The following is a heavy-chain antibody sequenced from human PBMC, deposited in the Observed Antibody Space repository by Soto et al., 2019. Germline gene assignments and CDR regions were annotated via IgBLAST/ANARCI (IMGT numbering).Heavy chain of an antibody. J-gene: IGHJ4*02. CDR1: GYNFPSYC. CDR2: IHPIDSAT. CDR3: VRRMGATQYYFDY. Sequence: EVQLVQSGAEVRKPGESLKISCKGSGYNFPSYCIEWVRQMPVRELELMWSIHPIDSATIFSPNFQGQVTFSADKSINSAYLQWNSLKASDTAIYYCVRRMGATQYYFDYWGQGALVTVSS. V-gene: IGHV5-51*01. D-gene: IGHD1-26*01.